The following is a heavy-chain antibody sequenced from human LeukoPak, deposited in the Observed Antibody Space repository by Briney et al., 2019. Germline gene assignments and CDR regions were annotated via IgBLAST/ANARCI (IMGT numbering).Heavy chain of an antibody. CDR1: GGSISSYY. CDR3: ARAHFTIFGVVIGSLWFDP. V-gene: IGHV4-59*01. J-gene: IGHJ5*02. D-gene: IGHD3-3*01. CDR2: IYYSGST. Sequence: SETLSLTYTVSGGSISSYYWSWIRQPPGKGLEWIGYIYYSGSTNYNPSLKSRVTISVDTSKNQFSLKLSSVTAADTAVYYCARAHFTIFGVVIGSLWFDPWGQGTLVTVSS.